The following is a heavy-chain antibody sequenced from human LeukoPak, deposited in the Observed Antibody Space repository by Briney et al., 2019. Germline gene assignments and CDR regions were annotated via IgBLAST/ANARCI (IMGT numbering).Heavy chain of an antibody. D-gene: IGHD6-13*01. J-gene: IGHJ6*03. CDR3: TTISGVAAAGTRNYYYYMDV. CDR2: IKSRTNGGTT. V-gene: IGHV3-15*01. CDR1: GFSFNHAW. Sequence: PGGSLRLSCAASGFSFNHAWMSWVRQAPGKEREWVGRIKSRTNGGTTDHAAAVKGRFTISRDDSKNTLYLQMNSLKTEDTAVYYCTTISGVAAAGTRNYYYYMDVWGRGTTVTVSS.